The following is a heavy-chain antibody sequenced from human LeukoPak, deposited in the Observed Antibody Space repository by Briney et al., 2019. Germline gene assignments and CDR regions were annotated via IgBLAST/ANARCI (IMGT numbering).Heavy chain of an antibody. D-gene: IGHD6-13*01. V-gene: IGHV1-18*01. J-gene: IGHJ5*02. CDR2: ISANNGET. CDR1: GGTFSSYA. Sequence: ASVKVSCKASGGTFSSYAISWVRQAPGQGLVWMAWISANNGETNFAQKFQGRVTMMTDSSTSTAYMELRSLRSDDTAVYYCARASTRAAATGYDPWGQGSLVTVSS. CDR3: ARASTRAAATGYDP.